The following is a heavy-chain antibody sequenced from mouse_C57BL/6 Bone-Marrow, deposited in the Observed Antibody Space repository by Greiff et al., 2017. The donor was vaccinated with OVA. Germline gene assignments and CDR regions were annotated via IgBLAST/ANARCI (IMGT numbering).Heavy chain of an antibody. J-gene: IGHJ2*01. V-gene: IGHV1-82*01. CDR3: ARAEFRDDYDVDY. D-gene: IGHD2-4*01. Sequence: VQLQQSGPELVKPGASVKISCKASGYAFSSSWMNWVKQRPGKGLEWIGRIYPGDGDTNYNWKFKGKATLTADTSSSTAYMQLSSLTSEDSAVYVCARAEFRDDYDVDYWGQGTTLTVSS. CDR1: GYAFSSSW. CDR2: IYPGDGDT.